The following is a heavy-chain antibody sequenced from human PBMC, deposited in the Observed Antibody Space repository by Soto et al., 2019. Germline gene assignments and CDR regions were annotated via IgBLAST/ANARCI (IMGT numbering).Heavy chain of an antibody. CDR2: ISYDGSNK. J-gene: IGHJ4*02. D-gene: IGHD3-22*01. V-gene: IGHV3-30*18. Sequence: QVQLVESGGGVVQPGRSLRLSCAASGFTFSSYGMHWVRQAPGKGLEWVAVISYDGSNKYYADSVKGRFTISRDNSKNTLYLQMNSLRAEDTAVYYCAKEKNHLSGYYGYWGQGTLVTVSS. CDR3: AKEKNHLSGYYGY. CDR1: GFTFSSYG.